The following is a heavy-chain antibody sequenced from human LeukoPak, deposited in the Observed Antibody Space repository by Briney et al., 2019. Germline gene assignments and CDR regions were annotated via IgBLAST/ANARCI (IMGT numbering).Heavy chain of an antibody. CDR2: IYYSGST. V-gene: IGHV4-4*02. Sequence: SGTLSLTCAVSGGSISSSNWWSWIRQPPGKGLEWIGSIYYSGSTYYNPSLKSRVTISVDTSKNQFSLKLSSVTAADTAVYYCARVVGATKNYYYYYYMDVWGKGTTVTVSS. D-gene: IGHD1-26*01. J-gene: IGHJ6*03. CDR1: GGSISSSNW. CDR3: ARVVGATKNYYYYYYMDV.